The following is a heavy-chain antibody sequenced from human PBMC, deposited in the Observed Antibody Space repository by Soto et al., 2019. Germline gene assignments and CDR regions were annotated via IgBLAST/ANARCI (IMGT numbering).Heavy chain of an antibody. D-gene: IGHD4-17*01. Sequence: TLSLTCAFSGGSSSSGGYSLSWIRQPPGKGLEWIGYIYHSGSTYYNPSLKSRVTISVDRSKNQFSLKLSSVTAADTAVYYCARGVTTVTTIDYWGQGTLVTVSS. CDR1: GGSSSSGGYS. CDR3: ARGVTTVTTIDY. CDR2: IYHSGST. J-gene: IGHJ4*02. V-gene: IGHV4-30-2*01.